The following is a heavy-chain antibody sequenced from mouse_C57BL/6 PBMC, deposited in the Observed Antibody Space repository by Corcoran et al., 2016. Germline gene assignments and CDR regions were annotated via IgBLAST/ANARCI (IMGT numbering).Heavy chain of an antibody. CDR2: ISYDGIN. Sequence: DVQLQESGPGLVKPSQSLSLTCSVTGYSITGGYYYNWIRQFPGNKLEWVGYISYDGINNYNPSLKNRISIPRDTTKNHFFLKLNAVTTEDTATYYCARDVTTVVSHWYFDVWGTGTTVTVSS. D-gene: IGHD1-1*01. J-gene: IGHJ1*03. CDR1: GYSITGGYY. V-gene: IGHV3-6*01. CDR3: ARDVTTVVSHWYFDV.